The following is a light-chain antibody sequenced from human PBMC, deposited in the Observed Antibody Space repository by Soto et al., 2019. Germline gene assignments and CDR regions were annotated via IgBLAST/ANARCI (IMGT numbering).Light chain of an antibody. CDR2: GAS. V-gene: IGKV3-20*01. Sequence: EIVLTQSPGSLALSPGHRVTLSCRASPSVNKAYLAWYQVKPGQAPRRLIYGASSRATGIPDRFSGRGSGTDFTLTISRLEPEDFAVYYCQHYGDFPWTFGQGTKVDI. CDR3: QHYGDFPWT. J-gene: IGKJ1*01. CDR1: PSVNKAY.